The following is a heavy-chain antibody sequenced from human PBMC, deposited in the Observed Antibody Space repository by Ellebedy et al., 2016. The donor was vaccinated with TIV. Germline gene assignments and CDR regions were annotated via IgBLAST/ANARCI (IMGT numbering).Heavy chain of an antibody. CDR1: GGSISPYY. D-gene: IGHD4-17*01. Sequence: MPSETLSLTCTVSGGSISPYYWSWIRQPPGKGLEWIGYISYSGSTNYNPSLKSRVTISVDTSKNQFSLKLSSVTAEDTAVYYCASPRGVTTRGDWYFDLWGRGTLVTVSS. CDR2: ISYSGST. V-gene: IGHV4-59*01. CDR3: ASPRGVTTRGDWYFDL. J-gene: IGHJ2*01.